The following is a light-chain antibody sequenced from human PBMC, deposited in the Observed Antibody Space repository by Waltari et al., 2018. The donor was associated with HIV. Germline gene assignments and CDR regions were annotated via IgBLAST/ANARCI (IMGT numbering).Light chain of an antibody. CDR1: SSNMGGNL. CDR3: ATWDASLHDFYV. V-gene: IGLV1-44*01. Sequence: QSVLTQPPSAPGTPGQRVTISCSGSSSNMGGNLVSWYQQLPGTATQLLLDYKNDPPSGVPDRFSGSKAGTSSSLAISGLQSDDEAHYYCATWDASLHDFYVFGTGTKVTVL. J-gene: IGLJ1*01. CDR2: YKN.